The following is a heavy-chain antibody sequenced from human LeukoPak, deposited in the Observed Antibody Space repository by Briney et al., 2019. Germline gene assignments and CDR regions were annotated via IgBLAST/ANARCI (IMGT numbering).Heavy chain of an antibody. V-gene: IGHV3-30*02. CDR1: ELTFSSYG. D-gene: IGHD6-13*01. Sequence: GGSLRLSCAAFELTFSSYGMHWVRQAPGKGLEWVAFIRYDGSNKYYADSVKGRFTISRDNSKNTLYLQMNSLRAEDTAVYYCAKGDSQQKLWNWFDPWGQGTMVTVSS. CDR3: AKGDSQQKLWNWFDP. CDR2: IRYDGSNK. J-gene: IGHJ5*02.